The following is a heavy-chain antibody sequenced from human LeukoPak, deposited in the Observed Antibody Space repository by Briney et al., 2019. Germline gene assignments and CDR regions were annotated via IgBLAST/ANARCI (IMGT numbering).Heavy chain of an antibody. J-gene: IGHJ4*02. Sequence: GGSLRLSCAASGFTFNTYGMHWVRQAPGKGLEWVAFIRDDGSNEKYGDSVKGRFTISRDNSKNTLYLQMNSLTTEDTAVYYCAKDIEWFGGIDYWGQGILVTVSS. CDR3: AKDIEWFGGIDY. CDR1: GFTFNTYG. CDR2: IRDDGSNE. V-gene: IGHV3-30*02. D-gene: IGHD3-10*01.